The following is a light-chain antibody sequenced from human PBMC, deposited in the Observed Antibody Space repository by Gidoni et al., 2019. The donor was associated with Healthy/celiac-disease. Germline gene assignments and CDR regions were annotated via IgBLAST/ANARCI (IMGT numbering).Light chain of an antibody. J-gene: IGKJ2*03. CDR2: DAA. V-gene: IGKV1-33*01. Sequence: DIQMTQSPSSLSASVGDRVTITCQASQDISNSLHCYQQKPGKAPKLLIYDAANLETGVTSRFSGSGSGTDFTFTISSLQPEDIATYYCQQYDNLPYSFGQGTKLEIK. CDR1: QDISNS. CDR3: QQYDNLPYS.